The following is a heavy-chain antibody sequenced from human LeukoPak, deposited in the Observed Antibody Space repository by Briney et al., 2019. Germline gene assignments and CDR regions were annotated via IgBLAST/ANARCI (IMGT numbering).Heavy chain of an antibody. D-gene: IGHD2-8*01. V-gene: IGHV1-46*01. Sequence: GASVKVSCKASGYTFFDFYMHWVRQAPGQGLEWMGIINPNDGRTTDAQKFHGRVSMTSDTSTSTCYMELSSLRSEDTAVYYCARSYFRDARGGFDYWGQGTLVTVSS. CDR1: GYTFFDFY. CDR2: INPNDGRT. CDR3: ARSYFRDARGGFDY. J-gene: IGHJ4*02.